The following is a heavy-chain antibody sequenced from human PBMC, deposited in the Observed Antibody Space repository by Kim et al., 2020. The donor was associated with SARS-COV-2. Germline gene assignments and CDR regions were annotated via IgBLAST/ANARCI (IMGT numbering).Heavy chain of an antibody. CDR3: ARARYIAARGYFDY. CDR2: IYTSGST. V-gene: IGHV4-4*07. CDR1: GGSISSYY. D-gene: IGHD6-6*01. J-gene: IGHJ4*02. Sequence: SETLSLTCTVSGGSISSYYWSWIRQPAGKGLEWIGRIYTSGSTNYNPSLKSRVTMSVDTFKNQFSLKLSSVTAADTAVYYCARARYIAARGYFDYWGQGTLVTVSS.